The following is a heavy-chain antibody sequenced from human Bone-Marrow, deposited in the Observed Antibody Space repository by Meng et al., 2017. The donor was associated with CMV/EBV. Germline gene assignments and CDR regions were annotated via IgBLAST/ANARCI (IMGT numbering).Heavy chain of an antibody. V-gene: IGHV2-5*08. Sequence: SGPTLVKPTQTLTLTCTFSGFSLSTSGMCVSWVRQPPGKALEWLALIYWNDDKHYSPSLKSRLAITKDTSKDQVVLTLTNMDPVDTATYYCAHRRLWDPDWEHYFDYWGQGTLVTVSS. CDR2: IYWNDDK. CDR1: GFSLSTSGMC. CDR3: AHRRLWDPDWEHYFDY. J-gene: IGHJ4*02. D-gene: IGHD3-9*01.